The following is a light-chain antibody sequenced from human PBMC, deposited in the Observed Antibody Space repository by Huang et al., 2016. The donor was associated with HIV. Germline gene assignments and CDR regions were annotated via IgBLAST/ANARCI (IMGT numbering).Light chain of an antibody. CDR3: QQYDKWPRT. V-gene: IGKV3-15*01. CDR1: QSVSNN. Sequence: EIVMTHSPATLSVYPGERATLSCRASQSVSNNLAWYQQKPGQAPRLRIYAAATRATGIPARFRGSGSGTEFSLTISSLESEDFAVYHCQQYDKWPRTFGQGTKVELK. CDR2: AAA. J-gene: IGKJ1*01.